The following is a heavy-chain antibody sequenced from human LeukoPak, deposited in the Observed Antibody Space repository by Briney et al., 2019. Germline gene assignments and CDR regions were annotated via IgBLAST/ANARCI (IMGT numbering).Heavy chain of an antibody. CDR3: AREGIHCVNGVCYLDY. J-gene: IGHJ4*02. CDR1: GFKFDDYG. CDR2: ISWNGGNT. Sequence: PGGSLRLSCAASGFKFDDYGMSWVRQAPGKGLEWVSGISWNGGNTGYADSVKGRFTISRDNAKNSLFLQMNSLRADDTAFYYCAREGIHCVNGVCYLDYWGQGTLVTVSS. D-gene: IGHD2-8*01. V-gene: IGHV3-20*04.